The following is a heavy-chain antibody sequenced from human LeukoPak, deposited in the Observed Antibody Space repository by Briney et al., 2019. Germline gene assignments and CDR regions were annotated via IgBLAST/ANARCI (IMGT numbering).Heavy chain of an antibody. CDR3: AKADGGQWPSSYYYYYMDV. V-gene: IGHV3-11*01. CDR1: GFTFSDYY. D-gene: IGHD6-19*01. J-gene: IGHJ6*03. Sequence: PGGSLRLSCAASGFTFSDYYMSWIRQAPGKGLEWVSYISSSASSIYYADSVKGRFTISRDNAKNSLYLQMNSLRAEDTAVYYCAKADGGQWPSSYYYYYMDVWGKGTTVTVSS. CDR2: ISSSASSI.